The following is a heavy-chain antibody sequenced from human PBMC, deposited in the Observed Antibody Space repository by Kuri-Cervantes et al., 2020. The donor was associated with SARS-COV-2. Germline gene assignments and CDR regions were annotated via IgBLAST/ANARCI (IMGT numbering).Heavy chain of an antibody. CDR1: GGSISSYY. J-gene: IGHJ4*02. D-gene: IGHD2-15*01. V-gene: IGHV4-4*07. Sequence: PETLSLTCTVSGGSISSYYWSWIRQPAGKGLEWIGRIYTSGSTNYNPSLKSRVTMSVDTSKNQFSLKLSSVTAADTAVYYCASQPYCSGGSCYSAYFDYWGQGTLVTVSS. CDR3: ASQPYCSGGSCYSAYFDY. CDR2: IYTSGST.